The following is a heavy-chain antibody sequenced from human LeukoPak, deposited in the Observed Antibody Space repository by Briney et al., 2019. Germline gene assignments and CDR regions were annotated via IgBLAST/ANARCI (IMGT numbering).Heavy chain of an antibody. CDR2: ISSSSSTI. CDR1: GFTFSSYS. Sequence: GGSLRLSCAASGFTFSSYSMNWVRQAPGKGLEWVSYISSSSSTIYYADSVKGRFTISRDNAKNSLYLQMSSLRAEDTAVYYCARGPPRITMVRGVIGWFDPWGQGTLVTVSS. V-gene: IGHV3-48*04. J-gene: IGHJ5*02. CDR3: ARGPPRITMVRGVIGWFDP. D-gene: IGHD3-10*01.